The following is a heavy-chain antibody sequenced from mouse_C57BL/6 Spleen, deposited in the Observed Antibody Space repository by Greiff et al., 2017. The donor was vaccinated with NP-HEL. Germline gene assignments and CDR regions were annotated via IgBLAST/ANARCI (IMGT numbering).Heavy chain of an antibody. CDR3: ARDGEGDAMDY. Sequence: EVQRVESGGGLVKPGGSLKLSCAASGFTFSSYAMSWVRQTPEKRLEWVATISDGGSYTYYPDNVKGRFTISRDIAKNNLYLQMSHLKSEDTAMYYCARDGEGDAMDYWGQGTSVTVSS. V-gene: IGHV5-4*01. CDR2: ISDGGSYT. J-gene: IGHJ4*01. CDR1: GFTFSSYA.